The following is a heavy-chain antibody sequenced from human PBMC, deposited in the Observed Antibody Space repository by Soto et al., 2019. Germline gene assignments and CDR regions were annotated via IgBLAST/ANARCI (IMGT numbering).Heavy chain of an antibody. V-gene: IGHV4-34*01. CDR2: VNHSGEA. CDR1: GGSFRNYY. D-gene: IGHD5-18*01. Sequence: PSETLSLTCGVYGGSFRNYYWIWVRQPPGKGLEWIGEVNHSGEATYNPSLQSRVTISLDTSNNHFSLKMTSLTAADTAVYYCAKDRDTAPLYFDYWGQGTLVTVSS. CDR3: AKDRDTAPLYFDY. J-gene: IGHJ4*02.